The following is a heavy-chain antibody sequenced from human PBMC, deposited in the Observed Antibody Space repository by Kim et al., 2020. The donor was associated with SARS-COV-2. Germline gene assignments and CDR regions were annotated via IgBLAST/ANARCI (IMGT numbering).Heavy chain of an antibody. Sequence: SQTLSLTCAISGDSVSSNSAAWNWIRQSPSRGLEWLGRTYYRSKWYNDYAVSVKSRITINPDTSKNQFSLQLNSVTPEDTAVYYCAREQWLPFVYYYYGMDVWGQGTTVTVS. CDR3: AREQWLPFVYYYYGMDV. D-gene: IGHD6-19*01. J-gene: IGHJ6*02. V-gene: IGHV6-1*01. CDR1: GDSVSSNSAA. CDR2: TYYRSKWYN.